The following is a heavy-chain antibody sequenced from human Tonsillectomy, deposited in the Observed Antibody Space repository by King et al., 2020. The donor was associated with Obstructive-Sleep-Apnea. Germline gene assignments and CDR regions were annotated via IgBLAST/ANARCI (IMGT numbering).Heavy chain of an antibody. CDR3: ARGNPYDSSGSRLLRY. D-gene: IGHD3-22*01. Sequence: QLVESGGGVVQPGWSLRLSCAASGFTFSSYAMHWVRQAPGTGLGWVAVLLYDGSNKYYADSVKGRFTISIDNSKHSLYLQMNSLRAEDTAVYYWARGNPYDSSGSRLLRYWGQGTLVTVSS. V-gene: IGHV3-30*04. CDR2: LLYDGSNK. J-gene: IGHJ4*02. CDR1: GFTFSSYA.